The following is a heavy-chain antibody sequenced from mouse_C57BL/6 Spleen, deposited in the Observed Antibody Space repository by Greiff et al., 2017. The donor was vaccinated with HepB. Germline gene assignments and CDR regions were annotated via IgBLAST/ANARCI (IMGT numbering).Heavy chain of an antibody. CDR2: ISSGSSTI. CDR3: ARRRTGTGDWYFDV. Sequence: EVKVVESGGGLVKPGGSLKLSCAASGFTFSDYGMHWVRQAPEKGLEWVAYISSGSSTIYYADTVKGRFTISRDNAKNTLFLQMTSLRSEDTAMYYCARRRTGTGDWYFDVWGTGTTVTVSS. CDR1: GFTFSDYG. V-gene: IGHV5-17*01. J-gene: IGHJ1*03. D-gene: IGHD4-1*01.